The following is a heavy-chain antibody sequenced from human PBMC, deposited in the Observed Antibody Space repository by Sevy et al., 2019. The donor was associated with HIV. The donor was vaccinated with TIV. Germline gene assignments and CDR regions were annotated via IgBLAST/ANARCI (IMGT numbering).Heavy chain of an antibody. D-gene: IGHD3-9*01. J-gene: IGHJ4*02. Sequence: GGSLRLSCAASGFTFSSYGMHWVRQAPGKGLEWVAVISYDGSNKYYADSVKGRFTISRDNSKNTLYLQMNSLRAEDTAVDYCAKDRGLRYFDWLNFLVYWGQGTLVTVSS. CDR2: ISYDGSNK. CDR3: AKDRGLRYFDWLNFLVY. CDR1: GFTFSSYG. V-gene: IGHV3-30*18.